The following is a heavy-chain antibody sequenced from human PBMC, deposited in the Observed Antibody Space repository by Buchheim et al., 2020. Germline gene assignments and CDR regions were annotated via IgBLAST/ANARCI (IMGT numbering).Heavy chain of an antibody. CDR3: ARAGMVTAGARHYYGMDV. CDR2: ISYDGSNK. Sequence: QVQLVESGGGVVQPGRSLRLSCAASGFTFSSYAMHWVRQAPGKGLEWVAVISYDGSNKYYADSVKGRFTISRDNSKNTLYLQMNGLRAEDTAVYYCARAGMVTAGARHYYGMDVWGQGTT. D-gene: IGHD2-21*02. V-gene: IGHV3-30-3*01. J-gene: IGHJ6*02. CDR1: GFTFSSYA.